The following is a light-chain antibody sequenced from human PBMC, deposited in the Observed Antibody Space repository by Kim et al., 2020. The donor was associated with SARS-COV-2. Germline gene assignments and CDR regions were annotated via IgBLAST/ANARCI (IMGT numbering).Light chain of an antibody. J-gene: IGKJ4*01. Sequence: LSPGDRATLSCRASQSVSSYLAWYQQKPGQAPRLLIYDASNRAPGIPARFSGSGSGTDFTLTINSLEPEDFAVYYCQQRSDWPPAFGGGTKVDIK. CDR2: DAS. V-gene: IGKV3-11*01. CDR1: QSVSSY. CDR3: QQRSDWPPA.